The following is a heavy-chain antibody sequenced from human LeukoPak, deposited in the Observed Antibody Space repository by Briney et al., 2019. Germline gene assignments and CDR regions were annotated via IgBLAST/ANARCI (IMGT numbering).Heavy chain of an antibody. CDR1: GCTFSSYA. CDR2: IIPILGIA. V-gene: IGHV1-69*04. CDR3: ARDPLAARPNPLDN. Sequence: GASVKVSCKAFGCTFSSYAISWVRQAPGQGLEWMGRIIPILGIANYAQKFQGRVTITADKSTSTAYMELSSLRSEDTAVYYCARDPLAARPNPLDNWGQRTLVTVSS. D-gene: IGHD6-6*01. J-gene: IGHJ4*02.